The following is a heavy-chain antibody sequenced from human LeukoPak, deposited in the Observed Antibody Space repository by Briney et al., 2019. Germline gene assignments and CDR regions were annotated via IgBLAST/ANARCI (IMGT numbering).Heavy chain of an antibody. V-gene: IGHV4-59*07. Sequence: KPSDTLSLTCTVSGGSLSSYYWSWIRQPPGKGLEWIGYIYYSGSAKYNPSLKSRVTISVDTSKNQFSLKLSSVTAGDTAVYYCARAPGIATAGTHFDFWGQGTLVTVSS. J-gene: IGHJ4*02. CDR3: ARAPGIATAGTHFDF. D-gene: IGHD6-13*01. CDR1: GGSLSSYY. CDR2: IYYSGSA.